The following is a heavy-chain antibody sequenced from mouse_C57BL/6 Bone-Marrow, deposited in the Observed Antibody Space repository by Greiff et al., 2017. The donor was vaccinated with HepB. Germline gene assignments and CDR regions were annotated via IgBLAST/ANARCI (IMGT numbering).Heavy chain of an antibody. J-gene: IGHJ3*01. D-gene: IGHD1-2*01. CDR1: GYTFTSYG. CDR3: ARSRGLRPDWFAY. CDR2: IYPRSGNT. Sequence: VKLMESGAELARPGASVKLSCKASGYTFTSYGISWVKQRTGQGLEWIGEIYPRSGNTYYNEKFKGKATLTADKSSSTAYMELRSLTSEDSAVYFCARSRGLRPDWFAYWGQGTLVTVSA. V-gene: IGHV1-81*01.